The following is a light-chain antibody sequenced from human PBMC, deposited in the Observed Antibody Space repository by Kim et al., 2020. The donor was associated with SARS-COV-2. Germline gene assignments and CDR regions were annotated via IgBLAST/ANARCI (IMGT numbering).Light chain of an antibody. CDR3: CSYAGSSTSYVG. CDR1: SSDVGSYNL. Sequence: QSALTQPASVSGSPGQSITISCTGTSSDVGSYNLVSWYQQHPGKAPKLMIYEVSKRPSGVSNRFSGSKSGNTASLTISGLQAEDEADYHCCSYAGSSTSYVGFGGGTHLTVL. V-gene: IGLV2-23*02. J-gene: IGLJ2*01. CDR2: EVS.